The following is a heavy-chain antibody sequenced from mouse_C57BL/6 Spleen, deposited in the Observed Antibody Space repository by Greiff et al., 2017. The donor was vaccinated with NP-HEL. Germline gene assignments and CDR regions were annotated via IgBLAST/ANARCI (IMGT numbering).Heavy chain of an antibody. CDR2: IDPETGGT. D-gene: IGHD1-1*01. J-gene: IGHJ3*01. V-gene: IGHV1-15*01. Sequence: QVQLQQSGAELVRPGASVTLSCKASGYTFTDYEMHWVKQTPVHGLEWIGAIDPETGGTASNQQFTGKAILTADKSASTAYMELRSLTSEDSAVYYGTRKPYYYGSSLGGQGTLVTVSA. CDR1: GYTFTDYE. CDR3: TRKPYYYGSSL.